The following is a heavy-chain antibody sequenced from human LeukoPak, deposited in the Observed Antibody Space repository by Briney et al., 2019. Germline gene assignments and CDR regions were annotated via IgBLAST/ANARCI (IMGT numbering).Heavy chain of an antibody. CDR1: GFTFSSYG. CDR3: ARDFWFGESGAGGYFDS. J-gene: IGHJ4*02. Sequence: GRSLRLSCEASGFTFSSYGMHWVRQTPGKGLEWVAIISYHGSDKDYADSVKGRFIISRDNSKQTLYLQINSLRAEDTAVYYCARDFWFGESGAGGYFDSWGQGTLVTVSS. V-gene: IGHV3-30*03. CDR2: ISYHGSDK. D-gene: IGHD3-10*01.